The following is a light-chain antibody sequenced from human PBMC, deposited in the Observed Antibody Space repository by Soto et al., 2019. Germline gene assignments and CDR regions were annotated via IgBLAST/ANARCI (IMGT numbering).Light chain of an antibody. Sequence: QSAPTQPPSASGSPGQSATISCTGTSSDVGGYNYVSWYQQYPGKAPKLMIYEVSKRPSGVPDRFSGSKSGNTASLTVSGLQAEDEADYYCSSYAGSRTWLFGGGTKVTVL. CDR3: SSYAGSRTWL. V-gene: IGLV2-8*01. CDR2: EVS. J-gene: IGLJ2*01. CDR1: SSDVGGYNY.